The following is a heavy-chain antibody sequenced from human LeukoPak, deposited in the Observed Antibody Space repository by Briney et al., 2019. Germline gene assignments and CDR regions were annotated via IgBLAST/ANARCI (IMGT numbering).Heavy chain of an antibody. CDR1: GYSFTSYW. CDR2: IYPGDSDT. D-gene: IGHD3-22*01. J-gene: IGHJ3*02. Sequence: GESLQIPCKGSGYSFTSYWIGWVRQMPGKGLEWMGIIYPGDSDTRYSPSFQGQVTISADKSISTAYLQWTSLKASDTAMYHCARQSTMIVVSGSSFIAFDIWCQGTMVTVSS. V-gene: IGHV5-51*01. CDR3: ARQSTMIVVSGSSFIAFDI.